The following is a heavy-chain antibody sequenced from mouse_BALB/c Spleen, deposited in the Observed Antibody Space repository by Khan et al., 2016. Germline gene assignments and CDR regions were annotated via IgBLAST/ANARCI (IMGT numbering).Heavy chain of an antibody. J-gene: IGHJ4*01. CDR1: GYSFTSYW. Sequence: QVQLKQSGPQLVRPGASVKISCKASGYSFTSYWMHWVKQRPGQGLEWIGMIDPSDSETRLNQKFKDKATLTVDKSSSTAYMQLSSPTSEDSAVYYSARQYLYAMDYWGQGTSVTVSS. D-gene: IGHD6-1*01. CDR2: IDPSDSET. V-gene: IGHV1S126*01. CDR3: ARQYLYAMDY.